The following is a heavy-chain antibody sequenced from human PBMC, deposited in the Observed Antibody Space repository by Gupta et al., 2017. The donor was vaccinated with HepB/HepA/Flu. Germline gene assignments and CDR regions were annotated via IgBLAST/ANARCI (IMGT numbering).Heavy chain of an antibody. V-gene: IGHV1-2*06. CDR2: INPNNGDT. CDR3: ATIEGLIGTT. Sequence: QVHLVQSGAEVKKPGASMKVSCKASGYTFTNYYVHWIRQVPGQGPEWMGRINPNNGDTVYAHNFQGRVTMTTDTSITTAYLDLSRLRIDDTAMYYCATIEGLIGTTWGQGALVTISS. CDR1: GYTFTNYY. D-gene: IGHD1-14*01. J-gene: IGHJ4*02.